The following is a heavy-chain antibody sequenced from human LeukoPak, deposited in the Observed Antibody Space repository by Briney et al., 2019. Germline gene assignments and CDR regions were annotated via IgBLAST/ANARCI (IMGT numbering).Heavy chain of an antibody. D-gene: IGHD3-22*01. CDR2: MYYSGST. CDR1: GGSISSGDYY. J-gene: IGHJ5*02. CDR3: ARPHYYDSRIDP. Sequence: PSETLSLTCTVSGGSISSGDYYWSWIRQPPGKGLEWIEYMYYSGSTYYNPSLKSRVTMSADTSKNQLSLKLSSVTAADTAVYYCARPHYYDSRIDPWGQGILVTVSS. V-gene: IGHV4-30-4*01.